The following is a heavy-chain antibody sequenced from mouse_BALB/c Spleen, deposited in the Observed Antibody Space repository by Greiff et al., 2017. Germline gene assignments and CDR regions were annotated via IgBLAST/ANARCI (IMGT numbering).Heavy chain of an antibody. J-gene: IGHJ2*01. Sequence: EVQLQESGPGLVKPSQSLSLTCTVTGYSITSDYAWNWIRQFPGNKLEWMGYISYSGSTSYNPSLKSRISITRDTSKNQFFLQLNSVTTEDTATYYCARGRIYYDYDDYFDYWGQGTTLTVSS. CDR3: ARGRIYYDYDDYFDY. D-gene: IGHD2-4*01. CDR2: ISYSGST. V-gene: IGHV3-2*02. CDR1: GYSITSDYA.